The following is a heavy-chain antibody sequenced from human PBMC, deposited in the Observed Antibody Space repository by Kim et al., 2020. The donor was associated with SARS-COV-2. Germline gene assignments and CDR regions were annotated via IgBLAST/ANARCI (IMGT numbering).Heavy chain of an antibody. J-gene: IGHJ6*02. CDR3: ARDVGFGGSGRNSTSLAYYYYYGMDV. D-gene: IGHD3-10*01. Sequence: SETLSLTCAVSGGSISSSNWWSWVRQPPGKGLEWIGEIYHSGSTNYNPSLKSRVTISVDKSKNQFSLKLSSVTAADTAVYYCARDVGFGGSGRNSTSLAYYYYYGMDVWGQGTTVTVSS. V-gene: IGHV4-4*02. CDR2: IYHSGST. CDR1: GGSISSSNW.